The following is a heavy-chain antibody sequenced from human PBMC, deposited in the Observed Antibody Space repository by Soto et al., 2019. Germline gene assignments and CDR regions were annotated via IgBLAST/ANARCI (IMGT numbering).Heavy chain of an antibody. CDR1: GFTFISYG. V-gene: IGHV3-30*18. J-gene: IGHJ4*02. D-gene: IGHD2-15*01. CDR2: ISNDGSKK. Sequence: QVQLVESGGGVVQPGRSLRLSCAASGFTFISYGMHWVRQAPGKGLEWVALISNDGSKKDYADSVEGRFTISRDNSKKTLYLRMNGLRAEDTAVYYCGKDRRYCSGGSCYGGLGFDFWGQGTLVTVSS. CDR3: GKDRRYCSGGSCYGGLGFDF.